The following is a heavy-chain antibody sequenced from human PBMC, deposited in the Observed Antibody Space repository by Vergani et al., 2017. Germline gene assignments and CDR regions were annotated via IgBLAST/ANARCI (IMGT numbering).Heavy chain of an antibody. CDR3: AREVKGLLGYFDWTEYGMDV. CDR1: GFTFSSYA. D-gene: IGHD3-9*01. CDR2: ISGSGGST. J-gene: IGHJ6*02. Sequence: EVQLLESGGGLVQPGGSLRLSCAASGFTFSSYAMSWVRQAPGQGLEWVSAISGSGGSTYYADSVKGRFTISRDNSKNTLYLQMNSLRAEDTAVYYCAREVKGLLGYFDWTEYGMDVWGQGTTVTVSS. V-gene: IGHV3-23*01.